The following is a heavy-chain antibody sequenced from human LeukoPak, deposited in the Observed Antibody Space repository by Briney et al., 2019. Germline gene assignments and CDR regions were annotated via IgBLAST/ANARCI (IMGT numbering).Heavy chain of an antibody. V-gene: IGHV4-30-4*01. D-gene: IGHD4-17*01. CDR2: FHHGGSP. CDR1: GDSINNGDYI. CDR3: ARGLPTDKIDY. J-gene: IGHJ4*02. Sequence: PSQTLSLTCTVSGDSINNGDYIWTWIRQPPGKGLEWIGRFHHGGSPSYNPSLQSRVTISADTSKNQFSLNLRSVTDADTAVYYCARGLPTDKIDYWGQGTLVTVSS.